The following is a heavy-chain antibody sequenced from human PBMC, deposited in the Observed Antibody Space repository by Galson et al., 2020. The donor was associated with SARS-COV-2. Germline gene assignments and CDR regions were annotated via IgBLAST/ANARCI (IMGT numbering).Heavy chain of an antibody. D-gene: IGHD3-10*01. J-gene: IGHJ3*02. CDR3: ARFRGGFDI. V-gene: IGHV4-61*08. Sequence: ASETLSLTCTVSGGSISSAGYYWSWIRQPPGKGLEWIGYIYYSGSTNYNPSLQSRLTISMDRSKNQFSLKLNSVTAADTAVYYCARFRGGFDIWGQGTTVSVSS. CDR2: IYYSGST. CDR1: GGSISSAGYY.